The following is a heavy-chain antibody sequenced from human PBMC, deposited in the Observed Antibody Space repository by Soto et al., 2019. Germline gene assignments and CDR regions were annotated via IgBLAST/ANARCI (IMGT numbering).Heavy chain of an antibody. CDR1: GYTFTAYY. CDR2: IDPRSSGT. Sequence: ASVKVSCKPSGYTFTAYYIHWVRQAPGQGLECMGWIDPRSSGTNYAQKFQGRVIMTRDTSINTAYMGLSRLTSDDTAVYYCATDDYGAYAYWGPGTLVTVSS. CDR3: ATDDYGAYAY. D-gene: IGHD4-17*01. V-gene: IGHV1-2*02. J-gene: IGHJ4*02.